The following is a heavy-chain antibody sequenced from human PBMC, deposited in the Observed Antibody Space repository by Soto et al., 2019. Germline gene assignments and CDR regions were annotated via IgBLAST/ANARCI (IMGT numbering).Heavy chain of an antibody. CDR3: ASYYYDSSGYYYVPGVY. D-gene: IGHD3-22*01. CDR1: GGSINHYY. V-gene: IGHV4-39*01. J-gene: IGHJ4*02. CDR2: ISYSGST. Sequence: LEILSLTCTVSGGSINHYYWGWIRQPPGKGLEWIGSISYSGSTYYNPSLKSRVTISVDTSKNQFSLKLSSVTAADTAVYYCASYYYDSSGYYYVPGVYWGQGTLVTVSS.